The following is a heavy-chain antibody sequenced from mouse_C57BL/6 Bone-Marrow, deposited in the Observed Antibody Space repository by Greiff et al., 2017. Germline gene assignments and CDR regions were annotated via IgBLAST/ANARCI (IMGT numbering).Heavy chain of an antibody. Sequence: VKLQQSGAELARPGASVKLSCKASGYTFTSYGISWVKQRTGQGLEWIGEIYPRSGNTYYNEKFKGKATLTADKSSSTAYMELRSLTFEDSAVYFCARGGYYWFAYWGQGTLVTVSA. CDR2: IYPRSGNT. CDR3: ARGGYYWFAY. CDR1: GYTFTSYG. D-gene: IGHD2-3*01. V-gene: IGHV1-81*01. J-gene: IGHJ3*01.